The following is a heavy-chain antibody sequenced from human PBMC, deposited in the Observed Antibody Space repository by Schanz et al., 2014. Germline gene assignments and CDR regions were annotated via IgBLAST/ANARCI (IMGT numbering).Heavy chain of an antibody. CDR3: ARPALWFGDNCFDP. Sequence: EMQLLESGGGLAQPGGSLRLSCAASGFTFGDYAMSWVRQAPGKGLEWVSGISGSGASTYYADSVKGRFTISRDNAKNTLYLQMNSLRAEDTAVYYCARPALWFGDNCFDPWGQGTLVTVSS. V-gene: IGHV3-23*01. J-gene: IGHJ5*02. D-gene: IGHD3-10*01. CDR1: GFTFGDYA. CDR2: ISGSGAST.